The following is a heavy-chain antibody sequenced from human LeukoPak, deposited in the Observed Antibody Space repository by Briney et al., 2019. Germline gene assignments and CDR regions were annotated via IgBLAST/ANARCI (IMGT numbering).Heavy chain of an antibody. CDR1: GYTFTGYY. CDR3: ARDLDWRYCSAGSCYFLGGPFDY. J-gene: IGHJ4*02. CDR2: INPNSGGT. D-gene: IGHD2-15*01. V-gene: IGHV1-2*06. Sequence: GASVKVSCKASGYTFTGYYMHWVRQAPGQGLEWMGRINPNSGGTNYAQKFQGRVTMTRDTSISKAYMELSRLRSDDTAVYYCARDLDWRYCSAGSCYFLGGPFDYWGQGTLVTVSS.